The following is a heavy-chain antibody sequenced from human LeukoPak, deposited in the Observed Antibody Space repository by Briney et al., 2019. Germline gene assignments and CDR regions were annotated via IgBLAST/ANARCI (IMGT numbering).Heavy chain of an antibody. J-gene: IGHJ4*02. CDR2: SGSGANT. CDR3: AKDAYGSGSYYFDY. D-gene: IGHD3-10*01. V-gene: IGHV3-23*01. CDR1: GFTFSNYA. Sequence: GGSLRLSCTASGFTFSNYALSWVRQAPGKGLEWVVSGSGANTYYADSVKGRFTISRDNSKNTLYLQMNSLRAEDTAVYYCAKDAYGSGSYYFDYWGQGTLVTVSP.